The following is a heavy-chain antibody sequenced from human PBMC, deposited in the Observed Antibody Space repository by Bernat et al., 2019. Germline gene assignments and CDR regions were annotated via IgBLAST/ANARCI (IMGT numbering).Heavy chain of an antibody. J-gene: IGHJ5*02. V-gene: IGHV3-74*01. CDR2: INSDGSST. D-gene: IGHD3-10*01. CDR3: ARARELLWFRELCWFDP. Sequence: EVQLVESGGGLVQPGGSLRLSCAASGFTFSSYWMHWVRQAPGKGLVWVSRINSDGSSTSYADSVKGRFTISRDNAKNTLYLQMNSLRAEDTAVYYCARARELLWFRELCWFDPWGQGTLVTVSS. CDR1: GFTFSSYW.